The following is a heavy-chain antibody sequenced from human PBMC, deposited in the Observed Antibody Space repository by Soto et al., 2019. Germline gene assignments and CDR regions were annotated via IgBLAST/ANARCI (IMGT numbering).Heavy chain of an antibody. J-gene: IGHJ3*02. CDR3: ARDGTYYYDSSGYYRYDAFDT. V-gene: IGHV4-59*11. CDR1: GGSISSLY. CDR2: IYHSGST. Sequence: SETLSLTCTVSGGSISSLYWSWIRQPPGKGLEWIGYIYHSGSTNYNPSLKSRVAISVDKSKNQFSLKLSSVTAADTAVYYCARDGTYYYDSSGYYRYDAFDTWGQGTMVTVS. D-gene: IGHD3-22*01.